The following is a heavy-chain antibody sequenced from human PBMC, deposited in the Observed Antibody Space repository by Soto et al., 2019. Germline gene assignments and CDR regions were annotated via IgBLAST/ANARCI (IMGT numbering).Heavy chain of an antibody. Sequence: TLSLTCTVSGGSISSGGYYWSWIRQHPGKGLEWIGYIYYSGSTYYNPSLKSRVTISVDTSKNQFSLKLSSVTAADTAVYYCASRYCSGGSCYPMIDYWGQGTLVTVSS. J-gene: IGHJ4*02. V-gene: IGHV4-31*03. CDR2: IYYSGST. CDR3: ASRYCSGGSCYPMIDY. CDR1: GGSISSGGYY. D-gene: IGHD2-15*01.